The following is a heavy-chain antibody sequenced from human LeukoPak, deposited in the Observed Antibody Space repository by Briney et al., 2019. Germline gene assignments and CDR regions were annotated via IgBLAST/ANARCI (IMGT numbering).Heavy chain of an antibody. J-gene: IGHJ3*02. CDR1: GFTFSSYW. D-gene: IGHD2/OR15-2a*01. V-gene: IGHV3-74*01. Sequence: PGGSLRLSCAATGFTFSSYWMHWVRQAPGKGLVWVSHINSDGSTINYADSVKGRFTISRDNAKNTLYLQMNSLRAEDTAVYYCASVQNTPGAFDIWGQGTMVTVSS. CDR2: INSDGSTI. CDR3: ASVQNTPGAFDI.